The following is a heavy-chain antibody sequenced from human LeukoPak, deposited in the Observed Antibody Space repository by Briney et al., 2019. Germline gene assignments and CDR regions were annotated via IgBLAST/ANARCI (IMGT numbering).Heavy chain of an antibody. D-gene: IGHD6-13*01. CDR3: AREGVSSSWYAYYGMDV. V-gene: IGHV3-30*04. CDR2: ISYDGSNK. J-gene: IGHJ6*02. Sequence: PGGSLRLSCAASGFTFSSYAMHWVRQAPGKGLEWVAVISYDGSNKYYADSVKGRFTISRDNSKNTLYLQMNSLRAEDTAVYYCAREGVSSSWYAYYGMDVWGQGTTVTVSS. CDR1: GFTFSSYA.